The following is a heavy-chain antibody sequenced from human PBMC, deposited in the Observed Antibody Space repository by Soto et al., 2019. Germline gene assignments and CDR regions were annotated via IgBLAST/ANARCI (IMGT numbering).Heavy chain of an antibody. CDR2: ISGSGGST. CDR3: AKDHYSGWYFDY. Sequence: GGSLRLSCAASGFTFSSYAMSWVRQAPGKGLEWVSAISGSGGSTYYADSVKGWFTISRDNSKNTLYLQMNSLRAEDTAVYYCAKDHYSGWYFDYWGQGTLVTVSS. J-gene: IGHJ4*02. CDR1: GFTFSSYA. D-gene: IGHD6-19*01. V-gene: IGHV3-23*01.